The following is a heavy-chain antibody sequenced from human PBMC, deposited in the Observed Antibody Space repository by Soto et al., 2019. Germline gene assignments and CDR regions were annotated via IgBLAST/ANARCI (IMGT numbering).Heavy chain of an antibody. CDR1: GYTFTSYY. D-gene: IGHD6-19*01. Sequence: ASVKVSCKASGYTFTSYYMHWVRQAPGQGLEWMGIINPSGGSTSYAQKFQGRVTMTRDTSTSTVYMELSSLRSEDTAVYYCARGAAGYSCGCYDYHYYMDVRAKGTTVTVSS. V-gene: IGHV1-46*03. CDR3: ARGAAGYSCGCYDYHYYMDV. CDR2: INPSGGST. J-gene: IGHJ6*03.